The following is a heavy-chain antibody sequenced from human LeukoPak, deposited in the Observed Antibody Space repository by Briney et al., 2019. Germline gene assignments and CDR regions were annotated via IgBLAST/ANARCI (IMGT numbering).Heavy chain of an antibody. V-gene: IGHV4-34*01. J-gene: IGHJ4*02. CDR2: INHSGST. Sequence: KPSETLSLTCAVYGGSFSGYYWSWIRQPPGKGPEWIGEINHSGSTNYNPSLKSRVTISVDTSKNQFSLKLSSVTAADTAAYYCASLTIFGVAKDYWGQGTLVTVSS. CDR3: ASLTIFGVAKDY. CDR1: GGSFSGYY. D-gene: IGHD3-3*01.